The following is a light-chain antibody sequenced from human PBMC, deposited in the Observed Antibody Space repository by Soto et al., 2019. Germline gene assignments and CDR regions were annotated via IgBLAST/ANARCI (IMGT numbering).Light chain of an antibody. CDR3: GAWDESLNGYV. CDR1: SSNIGINT. V-gene: IGLV1-44*01. Sequence: QSVRTQPPSASGTPGQRVTISCSGSSSNIGINTVNWYQQLPGTAPKVLIYTDNERPSGVPDRFSGSKSGTSASLAINGLQSGDEADYYCGAWDESLNGYVFGTGTKVTVL. CDR2: TDN. J-gene: IGLJ1*01.